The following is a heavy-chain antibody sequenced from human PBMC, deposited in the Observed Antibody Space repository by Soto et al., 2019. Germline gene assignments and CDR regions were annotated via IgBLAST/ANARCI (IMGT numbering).Heavy chain of an antibody. CDR2: ISAYNGNK. CDR3: AKTYYYDSSGTELWYDPLARDAFDI. CDR1: GYTFTSYG. J-gene: IGHJ3*02. Sequence: ASVKVSCKASGYTFTSYGISWVRQAPGQGLEWMGWISAYNGNKKYAQKLQGRVTMTTDTSTSTAYMELRSLRSDDTAVYYCAKTYYYDSSGTELWYDPLARDAFDIWGKGTMVTVSS. D-gene: IGHD3-22*01. V-gene: IGHV1-18*01.